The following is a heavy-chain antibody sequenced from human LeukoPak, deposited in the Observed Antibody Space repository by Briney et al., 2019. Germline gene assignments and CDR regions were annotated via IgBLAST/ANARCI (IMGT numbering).Heavy chain of an antibody. CDR1: GFTVSSNY. J-gene: IGHJ6*03. V-gene: IGHV3-53*05. D-gene: IGHD4/OR15-4a*01. CDR3: ANDYHHYLGPYYMDV. Sequence: QTGGSLRLSCAASGFTVSSNYMSWVRQAPGKGLEWVSVIYSGGSTYYADSVKGRFTISRDNSKNTLYLQMNSLRAEDTAVYYCANDYHHYLGPYYMDVWGKGTTVTVSS. CDR2: IYSGGST.